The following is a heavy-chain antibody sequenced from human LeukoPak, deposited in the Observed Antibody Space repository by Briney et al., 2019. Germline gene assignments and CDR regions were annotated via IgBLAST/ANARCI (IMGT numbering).Heavy chain of an antibody. V-gene: IGHV1-69*05. CDR2: IIPVFGTA. D-gene: IGHD6-13*01. J-gene: IGHJ6*03. Sequence: SVKVSCKASGGTFSSYAISWVRQAPGQGLEWVGGIIPVFGTANYAQKFQGRVTITTHESTSTAYMELSSLRSEDTAVYYCARARIAAAGKELRYYYYMDVWGKGTAVTVSS. CDR1: GGTFSSYA. CDR3: ARARIAAAGKELRYYYYMDV.